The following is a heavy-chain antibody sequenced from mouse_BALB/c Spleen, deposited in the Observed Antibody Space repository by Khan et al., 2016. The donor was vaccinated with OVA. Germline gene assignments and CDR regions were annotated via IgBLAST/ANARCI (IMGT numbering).Heavy chain of an antibody. J-gene: IGHJ3*01. V-gene: IGHV5-9*02. CDR2: ISGTGIYT. Sequence: EVELVESGGGLVKPGGSLKLSCAPSGFAFSSYDMSWVRQTPEKRLEWVATISGTGIYTYYPDSVKGRFTISRDHARNTLYLQMSSLRSEDTALYYCARPSYYGNPWFTYWGQGTLGTVSA. CDR1: GFAFSSYD. D-gene: IGHD2-10*01. CDR3: ARPSYYGNPWFTY.